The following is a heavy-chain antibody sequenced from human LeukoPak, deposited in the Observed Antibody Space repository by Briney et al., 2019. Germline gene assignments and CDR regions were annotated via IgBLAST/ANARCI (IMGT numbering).Heavy chain of an antibody. D-gene: IGHD1-26*01. CDR3: ARDGAGY. J-gene: IGHJ4*02. V-gene: IGHV4-39*07. CDR2: MYYSGGT. Sequence: SETLSLTCTVSGGSISRSNYYWGWIRQPPGKGLEWIGSMYYSGGTYYNPSLKSRVTISVDTSKNQFSLKLSSVTAADTAVYYCARDGAGYWGQGTLVTVSS. CDR1: GGSISRSNYY.